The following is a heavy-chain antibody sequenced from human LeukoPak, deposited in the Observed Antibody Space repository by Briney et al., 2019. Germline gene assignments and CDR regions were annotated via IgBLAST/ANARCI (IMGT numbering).Heavy chain of an antibody. V-gene: IGHV1-8*01. J-gene: IGHJ5*02. D-gene: IGHD6-13*01. Sequence: ASVKVSCKASGYTLTSYDINWVRQATGQGLEWMGWMNPNSGRTGYAQNFQGRITITRNTSISTAYMELSSLRSEDTAVYYCARMAYSSSWVCDPWGQGTLVTVSS. CDR3: ARMAYSSSWVCDP. CDR1: GYTLTSYD. CDR2: MNPNSGRT.